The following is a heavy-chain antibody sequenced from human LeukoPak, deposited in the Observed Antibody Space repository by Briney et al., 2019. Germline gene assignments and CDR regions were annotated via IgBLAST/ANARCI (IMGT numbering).Heavy chain of an antibody. Sequence: PGGSLRLSCAASGFTSGTSWMSWVRQAPGKGLEWVANINQDGSAQYYVDSVKGRFTISRDNAKSSLYPLMNSLRAEDTAVYYCARSARWGQGTLVTVSS. J-gene: IGHJ4*02. CDR2: INQDGSAQ. CDR1: GFTSGTSW. CDR3: ARSAR. V-gene: IGHV3-7*01.